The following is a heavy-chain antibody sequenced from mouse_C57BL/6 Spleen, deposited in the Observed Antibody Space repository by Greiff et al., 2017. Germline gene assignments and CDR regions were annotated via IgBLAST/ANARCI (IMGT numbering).Heavy chain of an antibody. V-gene: IGHV5-9-1*02. CDR3: TRADGYFDY. J-gene: IGHJ2*01. Sequence: EVKLEESGEGLVKPGGSLKLSCAASGFTFSSYAMSWVRQTPEKRLEWVAYISSGGDYIYYADTVKGRFTISRDNARNTLYLQMSSLKSEDTAMYYCTRADGYFDYWGQGTTLTVSS. CDR2: ISSGGDYI. CDR1: GFTFSSYA.